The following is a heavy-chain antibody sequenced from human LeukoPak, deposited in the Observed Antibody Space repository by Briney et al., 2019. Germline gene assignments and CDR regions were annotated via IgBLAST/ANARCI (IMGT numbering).Heavy chain of an antibody. CDR3: ASHYSRAGIDAFDI. V-gene: IGHV4-61*02. CDR2: IHPTGNT. Sequence: PSETLSLTCTASGGSTNNNNGRCFWRWLRQPAEKGLEWIGRIHPTGNTMYNPSLKSRVTISLDTSKNQFSLNLYSVTAADTAAYYCASHYSRAGIDAFDIWGQGTVVTVSS. CDR1: GGSTNNNNGRCF. J-gene: IGHJ3*02. D-gene: IGHD6-13*01.